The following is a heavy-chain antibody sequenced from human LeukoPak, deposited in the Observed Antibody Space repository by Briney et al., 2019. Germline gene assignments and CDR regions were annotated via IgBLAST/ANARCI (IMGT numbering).Heavy chain of an antibody. CDR3: TRGGYSSSLYDY. Sequence: ASVKVSCKASGYTXAAYYIHWVRQAPGQGLEWMGWINPINPNSDDVRYAQNFRGRVTMTRDTSISTAYMELSSLTSDDTALYYCTRGGYSSSLYDYWGQGTLVTVSS. CDR2: INPINPNSDDV. J-gene: IGHJ4*02. CDR1: GYTXAAYY. V-gene: IGHV1-2*02. D-gene: IGHD6-13*01.